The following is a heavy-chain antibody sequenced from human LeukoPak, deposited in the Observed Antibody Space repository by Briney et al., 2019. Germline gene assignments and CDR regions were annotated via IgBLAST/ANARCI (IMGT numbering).Heavy chain of an antibody. CDR3: ARGSGRTYYYYYYMDV. V-gene: IGHV1-8*03. CDR1: GYTFTSYD. D-gene: IGHD1-14*01. Sequence: ASVKVSCKASGYTFTSYDINWVRQATGQGLEWMGWMNPNSGNTGYAQKFQGRVTITRNTSISTAYMELSSLRSEDTAVYYCARGSGRTYYYYYYMDVWGQGTMVTVSS. CDR2: MNPNSGNT. J-gene: IGHJ6*03.